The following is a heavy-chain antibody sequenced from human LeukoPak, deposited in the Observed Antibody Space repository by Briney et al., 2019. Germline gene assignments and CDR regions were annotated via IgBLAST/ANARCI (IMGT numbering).Heavy chain of an antibody. V-gene: IGHV4-59*01. Sequence: SETLSLTCTVSGGSISSYYWSWIRQPPGKGLEWIGYIYYSGSTNYNPSLKSRVTISVDTSKDQFSLKLSSVTAADTAVYYCAREGTALADDHGDAFDIWGQGTMVTVSS. CDR3: AREGTALADDHGDAFDI. D-gene: IGHD6-19*01. CDR1: GGSISSYY. J-gene: IGHJ3*02. CDR2: IYYSGST.